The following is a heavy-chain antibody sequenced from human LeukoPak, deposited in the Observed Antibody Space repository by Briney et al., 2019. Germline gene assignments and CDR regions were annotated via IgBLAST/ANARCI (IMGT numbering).Heavy chain of an antibody. V-gene: IGHV1-46*01. Sequence: ASVKVSCKASGYTFTSYYMHWVRQAPGQGLEWMGIINPSGGSTSYAQKFQGRVTITADKSTSTAYMELSSLRSEDTAVYYCASHVATIMNYYYYYMDVWGKGTTVTVSS. D-gene: IGHD5-12*01. J-gene: IGHJ6*03. CDR3: ASHVATIMNYYYYYMDV. CDR1: GYTFTSYY. CDR2: INPSGGST.